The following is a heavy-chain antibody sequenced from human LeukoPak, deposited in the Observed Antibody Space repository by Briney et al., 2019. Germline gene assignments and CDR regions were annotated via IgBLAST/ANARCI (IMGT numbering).Heavy chain of an antibody. CDR2: INPNSGGT. Sequence: GASVKVSRKASGYTFTGYYMHWVRQAPGQGLEWMGRINPNSGGTNYAQKFQGRVTMTRDTSISTAYMELSRLRSDDTAVYYCASEGYCSSTSCYWGNYWGQGTLVTVSS. D-gene: IGHD2-2*01. V-gene: IGHV1-2*06. CDR1: GYTFTGYY. J-gene: IGHJ4*02. CDR3: ASEGYCSSTSCYWGNY.